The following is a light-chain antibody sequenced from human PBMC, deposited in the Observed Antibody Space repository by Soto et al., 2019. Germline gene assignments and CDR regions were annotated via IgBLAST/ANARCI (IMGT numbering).Light chain of an antibody. V-gene: IGKV3-15*01. J-gene: IGKJ1*01. CDR1: QSVSTS. CDR3: QQYNNWPPWT. CDR2: GAS. Sequence: EIVMTQPPATLSVSPGDRATLSCRASQSVSTSLAWNQRKPGQAPRLLIYGASTRATGIPDRFSGSGSGTEFTLTIGCLQDEALAVYYCQQYNNWPPWTVGQGPKVEIK.